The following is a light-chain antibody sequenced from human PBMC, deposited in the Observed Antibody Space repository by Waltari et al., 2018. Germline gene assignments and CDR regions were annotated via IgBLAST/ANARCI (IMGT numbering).Light chain of an antibody. CDR3: QSTDTSDSVV. Sequence: SYELTQPPSVSVSPGQTARITCSGDALPKRYAPGYQHKPGQAPVMVIYKDSGRPSGIPERFSGSSSGTTVTLTITGVQAEDEADYHCQSTDTSDSVVFGGGTKLTVL. CDR2: KDS. J-gene: IGLJ2*01. V-gene: IGLV3-25*03. CDR1: ALPKRY.